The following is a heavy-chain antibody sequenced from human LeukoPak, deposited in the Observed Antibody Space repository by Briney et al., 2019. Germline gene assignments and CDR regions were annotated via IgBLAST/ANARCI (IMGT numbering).Heavy chain of an antibody. CDR1: GYTLTELS. V-gene: IGHV1-24*01. CDR2: FAPEDGET. Sequence: ASVKVSCKVSGYTLTELSMQWVRQAPGKGLEWMGGFAPEDGETIYAQKFQGRVTMTEDTSTDTAYMELSSLRSEDTAVYYCATARDLTYYFDYWGQGTLVTVSS. CDR3: ATARDLTYYFDY. J-gene: IGHJ4*02.